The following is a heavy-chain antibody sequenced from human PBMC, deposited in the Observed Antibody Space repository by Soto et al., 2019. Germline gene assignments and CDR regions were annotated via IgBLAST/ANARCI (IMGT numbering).Heavy chain of an antibody. D-gene: IGHD3-22*01. CDR1: GFTFSSYE. Sequence: GGSLRLSCAASGFTFSSYEMNWVRQAPGKGLEWVSYISSSGSTIYYADSVKGRFTISRDNAKNSLYLQMNSLRAEDTAVYYCVREWYSYDSRGSADAFDIWGQGTMVTVSS. CDR3: VREWYSYDSRGSADAFDI. CDR2: ISSSGSTI. V-gene: IGHV3-48*03. J-gene: IGHJ3*02.